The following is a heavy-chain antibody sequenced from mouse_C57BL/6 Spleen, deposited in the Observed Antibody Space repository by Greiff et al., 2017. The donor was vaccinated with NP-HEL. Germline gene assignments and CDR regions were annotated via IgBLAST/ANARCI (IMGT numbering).Heavy chain of an antibody. CDR1: GYTFTSYW. CDR3: ARDFECGRREYFDV. J-gene: IGHJ1*03. D-gene: IGHD6-1*01. CDR2: INPSNGGT. Sequence: QVQLKQSGTELVKPGASVKLSCKASGYTFTSYWMHWVKQRPGQGLEWIGNINPSNGGTNYNEKFKSKATLTVDISSSTAYMQLSSLTSEDSAVYYCARDFECGRREYFDVWGTGTTVTVSS. V-gene: IGHV1-53*01.